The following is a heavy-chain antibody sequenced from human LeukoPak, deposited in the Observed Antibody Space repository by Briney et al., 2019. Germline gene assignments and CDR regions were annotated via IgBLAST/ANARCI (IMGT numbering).Heavy chain of an antibody. CDR3: ARDKASSSSWYEGGWFDP. V-gene: IGHV3-23*01. D-gene: IGHD6-13*01. J-gene: IGHJ5*02. Sequence: PGGSLRLSCAASGFTFSSYAMSWVRQAPGKGLEWVSAISGSGGSTYYADSVKGRFTISRDNAKNSLYLQMNSLRAEDTAVYYCARDKASSSSWYEGGWFDPWGQGTLVTVSS. CDR2: ISGSGGST. CDR1: GFTFSSYA.